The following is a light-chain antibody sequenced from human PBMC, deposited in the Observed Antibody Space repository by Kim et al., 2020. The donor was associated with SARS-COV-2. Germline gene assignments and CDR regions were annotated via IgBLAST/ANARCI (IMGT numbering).Light chain of an antibody. CDR3: YSAAGNTWV. V-gene: IGLV3-27*01. J-gene: IGLJ3*02. Sequence: SYELTQPSSVSVSPGQTARITCSGDVLAKKYARWFQQKPGQAPVLVIYKDSERPSGIPERFSGSSSGTTVTLTISGAQVEDEADYYCYSAAGNTWVFGGGTQLTVL. CDR1: VLAKKY. CDR2: KDS.